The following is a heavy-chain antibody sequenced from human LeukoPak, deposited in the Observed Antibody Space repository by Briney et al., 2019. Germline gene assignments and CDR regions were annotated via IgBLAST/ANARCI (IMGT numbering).Heavy chain of an antibody. CDR3: ARHDAAITIFGVVSTYGGYFDY. Sequence: PSETLSLTCTISGGSISSSSYYWGWIRQPPGTGLEWIGSIYYSGSTYYNPSLKSRVTISVDTSKNQFSLKLSSVTAADTAVYYCARHDAAITIFGVVSTYGGYFDYWGQGTLVTVSS. CDR1: GGSISSSSYY. J-gene: IGHJ4*02. CDR2: IYYSGST. D-gene: IGHD3-3*01. V-gene: IGHV4-39*01.